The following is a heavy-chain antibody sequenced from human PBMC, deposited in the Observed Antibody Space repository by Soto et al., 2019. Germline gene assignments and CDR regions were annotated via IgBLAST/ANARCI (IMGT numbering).Heavy chain of an antibody. D-gene: IGHD1-7*01. CDR1: GDSVSSNSAA. CDR3: ARGSLELRYYYSGMYV. V-gene: IGHV6-1*01. J-gene: IGHJ6*02. CDR2: TYYRSKWYN. Sequence: SQTLSLTCAISGDSVSSNSAAWNWIRQSPSRGLEWLGRTYYRSKWYNDYAVSVKSRITINPDTSKNQFSLQLNSVTPEDTAVYYCARGSLELRYYYSGMYVWSQGTTVTVSS.